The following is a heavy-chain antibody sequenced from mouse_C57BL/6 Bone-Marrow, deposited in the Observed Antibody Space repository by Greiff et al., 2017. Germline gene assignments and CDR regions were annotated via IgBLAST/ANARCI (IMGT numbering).Heavy chain of an antibody. V-gene: IGHV14-2*01. J-gene: IGHJ3*01. Sequence: EVKLMESGAELVKPGASVKLSCTASGFNIKDYYMHWVKQRTEQGLEWIGRIDPEDGETKYAPKFPGKDTITADTSSNTAYLQLSSLTSEDTAVDYCASALRYWGQGTLVTVSA. D-gene: IGHD1-1*01. CDR3: ASALRY. CDR1: GFNIKDYY. CDR2: IDPEDGET.